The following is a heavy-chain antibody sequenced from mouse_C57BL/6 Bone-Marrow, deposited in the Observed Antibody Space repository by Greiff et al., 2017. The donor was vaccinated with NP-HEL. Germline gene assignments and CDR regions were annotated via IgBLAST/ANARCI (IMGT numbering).Heavy chain of an antibody. D-gene: IGHD2-10*01. J-gene: IGHJ3*01. V-gene: IGHV1-69*01. CDR1: GYTFTSYW. CDR2: IDPSDSYT. CDR3: SAYFVY. Sequence: QVHVKQPGAELVMPGASVKLSCKASGYTFTSYWMHWVKQRPGQGLEWIGEIDPSDSYTNYNQKFKGQSTLTVDKSSSTAYMQLSSLTSEDSAVYYCSAYFVYWGQGTLVTVSA.